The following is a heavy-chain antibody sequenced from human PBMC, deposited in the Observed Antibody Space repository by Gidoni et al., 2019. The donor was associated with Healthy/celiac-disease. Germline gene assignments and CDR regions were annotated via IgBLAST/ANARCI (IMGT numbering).Heavy chain of an antibody. CDR3: ASPHHLGIAVAGYYYYGMDV. CDR1: GFTFSSYS. J-gene: IGHJ6*02. Sequence: CAASGFTFSSYSMNWVRQAPGKGLEWVSSISSSSSYIYYADSVKGRFTISRDNAKNSLYLQMNSLRAEDTAVYYCASPHHLGIAVAGYYYYGMDVWGQGTTVTVSS. V-gene: IGHV3-21*01. D-gene: IGHD6-19*01. CDR2: ISSSSSYI.